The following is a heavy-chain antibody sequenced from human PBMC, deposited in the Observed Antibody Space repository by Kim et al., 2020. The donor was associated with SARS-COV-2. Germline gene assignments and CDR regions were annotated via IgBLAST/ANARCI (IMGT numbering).Heavy chain of an antibody. CDR2: IIPIFGTT. Sequence: SVKVSCKASGGTFSSYAISWVRQAPGQGLEWMGGIIPIFGTTNYAQKFQGRVTITADESTSTAYMELSSLRSEDTAVYYCASTPSYCSGGSCQWGDYWGQGTLLTVSS. CDR3: ASTPSYCSGGSCQWGDY. CDR1: GGTFSSYA. V-gene: IGHV1-69*13. J-gene: IGHJ4*02. D-gene: IGHD2-15*01.